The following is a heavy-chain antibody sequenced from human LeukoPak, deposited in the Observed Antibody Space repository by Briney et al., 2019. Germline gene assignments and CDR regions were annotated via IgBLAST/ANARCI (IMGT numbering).Heavy chain of an antibody. CDR1: GFTFDDYA. CDR2: ISWNSGSI. V-gene: IGHV3-9*01. J-gene: IGHJ4*02. CDR3: AKAQGPYCSGGSCYSGD. D-gene: IGHD2-15*01. Sequence: PGGSLRLSCAASGFTFDDYAMHWVRQAPGKGPEWVSGISWNSGSIGYADSVKGRFTISRDNAKNSLYLQMNSLRAEDTALYYCAKAQGPYCSGGSCYSGDWGQGTLVTVSS.